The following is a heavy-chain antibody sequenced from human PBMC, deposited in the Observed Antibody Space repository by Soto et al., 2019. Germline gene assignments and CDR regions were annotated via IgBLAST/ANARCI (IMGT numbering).Heavy chain of an antibody. CDR2: INAGNGNT. CDR1: GYTFTSYA. J-gene: IGHJ3*02. V-gene: IGHV1-3*01. D-gene: IGHD1-26*01. Sequence: VASVKISCKASGYTFTSYAMHWVRQAPGQRLEWMGWINAGNGNTKYSQKLQGRVTITRDTSASTAYMELSSLRSEDTAVYYCARDSWDRGFDIWGQGTMVTVSS. CDR3: ARDSWDRGFDI.